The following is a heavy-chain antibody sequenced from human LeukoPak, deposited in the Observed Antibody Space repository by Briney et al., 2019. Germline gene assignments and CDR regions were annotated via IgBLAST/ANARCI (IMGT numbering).Heavy chain of an antibody. CDR1: GFTVINYA. J-gene: IGHJ4*02. CDR2: INGGNDAT. Sequence: GGTLRLSCAASGFTVINYAMAWVRQAPGKGLEWVSAINGGNDATNYANSVKGRFTISRDNSKNTLYLQMNNLRAEDTAVYYCAKDLLRRSFDYWGQGSLVTVSS. D-gene: IGHD4-17*01. CDR3: AKDLLRRSFDY. V-gene: IGHV3-23*01.